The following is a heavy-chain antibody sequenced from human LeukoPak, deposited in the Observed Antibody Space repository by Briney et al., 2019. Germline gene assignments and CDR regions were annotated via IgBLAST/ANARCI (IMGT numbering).Heavy chain of an antibody. CDR1: GFTFSSYG. D-gene: IGHD3-9*01. J-gene: IGHJ4*02. Sequence: GGSLRRSCAASGFTFSSYGMHWVRQAPGKGLEWVAVISYDGSNKYYADSVKGRFTISRDNSKNTLYLQMNSLRAEDTAVYYCAKVLRYFDWLSPFDYWGQGTLVTVSS. CDR3: AKVLRYFDWLSPFDY. CDR2: ISYDGSNK. V-gene: IGHV3-30*18.